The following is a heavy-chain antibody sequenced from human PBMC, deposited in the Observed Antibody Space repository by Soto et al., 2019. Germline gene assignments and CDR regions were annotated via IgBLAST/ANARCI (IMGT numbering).Heavy chain of an antibody. CDR3: AKSLYGGCDY. J-gene: IGHJ4*02. Sequence: EVVLLGSGGGLVQPGGSLRLSCVASGFPFSTYAMSWVRQVPGKGLEWVSGIGGNAVTTRYADSVNGRFTISRDNSRNMVYLQMNSLRVEDTAVYYCAKSLYGGCDYWGRGTQVTVSS. V-gene: IGHV3-23*01. CDR1: GFPFSTYA. D-gene: IGHD5-12*01. CDR2: IGGNAVTT.